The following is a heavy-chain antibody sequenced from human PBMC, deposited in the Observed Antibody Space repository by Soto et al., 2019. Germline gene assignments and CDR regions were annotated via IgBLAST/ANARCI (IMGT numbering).Heavy chain of an antibody. J-gene: IGHJ4*01. CDR3: TKDVTGDIGADF. CDR1: GFAFSNCA. V-gene: IGHV3-23*05. Sequence: EVQLLESGGDLVQPGGSLRLSCAASGFAFSNCAMSWVRQAPGKGLEWVSTIKTSGDTTFYADPVKGRFTTSRDHSKNTLYLQMNRLRAEHTATYYCTKDVTGDIGADFWRQGAPVSVAS. CDR2: IKTSGDTT. D-gene: IGHD3-10*01.